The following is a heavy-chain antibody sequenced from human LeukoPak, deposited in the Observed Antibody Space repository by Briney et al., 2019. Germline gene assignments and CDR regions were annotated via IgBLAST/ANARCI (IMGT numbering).Heavy chain of an antibody. CDR3: AKVKEMYSSGSYYFDY. D-gene: IGHD6-19*01. CDR1: GFTFNNYA. J-gene: IGHJ4*02. CDR2: ISDDGSNK. V-gene: IGHV3-30*18. Sequence: PPGRSLRLSCAASGFTFNNYAMHWVRQAPGKGPEWVAVISDDGSNKYYAESVQGRFTISRDNSKNTLWLQMNSLRAEDTAVYYCAKVKEMYSSGSYYFDYWGQGTLVTVSS.